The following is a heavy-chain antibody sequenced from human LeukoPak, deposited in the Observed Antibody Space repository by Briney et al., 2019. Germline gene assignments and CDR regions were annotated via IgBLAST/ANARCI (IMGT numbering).Heavy chain of an antibody. D-gene: IGHD2-2*01. V-gene: IGHV4-34*01. J-gene: IGHJ5*02. Sequence: PSETLSLTCAVYGGSFSGYYWSWIRQPPGKGLEWIGAINHSGSTNYNPSLKSRVTISVDTSKNQFSLKLSSVTAADTAVYYCARGRWRIVVVPAAISWFDPWGQGTLVTVSS. CDR1: GGSFSGYY. CDR3: ARGRWRIVVVPAAISWFDP. CDR2: INHSGST.